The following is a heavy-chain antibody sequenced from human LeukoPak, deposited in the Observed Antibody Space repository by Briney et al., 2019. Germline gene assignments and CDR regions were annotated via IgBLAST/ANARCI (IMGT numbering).Heavy chain of an antibody. CDR2: IRSDGSNK. J-gene: IGHJ4*02. V-gene: IGHV3-30*02. CDR3: ARILDSAWGELGY. D-gene: IGHD6-19*01. Sequence: PSETLSLTCTVSGGSISSSSYYWGWVRQAPGKGLEWMAFIRSDGSNKYYADSVKGRFTISRDNSKNTLYLQMNSLRADDTAVYYCARILDSAWGELGYWGQGTLVTVSS. CDR1: GGSISSSSYY.